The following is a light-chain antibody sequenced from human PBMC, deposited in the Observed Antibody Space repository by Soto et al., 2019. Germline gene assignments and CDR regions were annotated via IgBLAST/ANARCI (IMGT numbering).Light chain of an antibody. J-gene: IGLJ1*01. Sequence: QSVLTQPAXVSGSPGQSITISCTGTSSDVGSYNLVSWYQHHPGKAPKVMIYEVSKRPSGVPNRFSGSKSGNTASLTISGLQAEDEADYYCCSYAGSGTYVFGTGTKVTVL. CDR2: EVS. CDR3: CSYAGSGTYV. CDR1: SSDVGSYNL. V-gene: IGLV2-23*02.